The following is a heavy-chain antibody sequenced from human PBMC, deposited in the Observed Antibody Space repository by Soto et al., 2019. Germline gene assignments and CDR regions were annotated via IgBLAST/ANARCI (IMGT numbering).Heavy chain of an antibody. Sequence: GGSLRLSCAASGFTFDTSGLHWVRQAPGQGLEWVAAIWDDGSNKYYADSVEGRFTISRDNSKNTLYLQMNSLRAEDTAIYYCAREAPLYYFDLWGQGTLVTVSS. CDR3: AREAPLYYFDL. V-gene: IGHV3-33*01. CDR2: IWDDGSNK. J-gene: IGHJ4*02. CDR1: GFTFDTSG.